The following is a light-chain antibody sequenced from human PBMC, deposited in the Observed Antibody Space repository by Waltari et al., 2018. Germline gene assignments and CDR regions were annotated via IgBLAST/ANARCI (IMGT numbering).Light chain of an antibody. Sequence: ESVLTQSPGTLSLSPGERATLSYRASQSISSYLAWYQQKPGQAPRLLSYGGSSRATGIPDRFSGSGSGTDFTLTISRLEPEDFAVYYCQQYGSSPLSFGGGTKVEI. CDR1: QSISSY. J-gene: IGKJ4*01. V-gene: IGKV3-20*01. CDR3: QQYGSSPLS. CDR2: GGS.